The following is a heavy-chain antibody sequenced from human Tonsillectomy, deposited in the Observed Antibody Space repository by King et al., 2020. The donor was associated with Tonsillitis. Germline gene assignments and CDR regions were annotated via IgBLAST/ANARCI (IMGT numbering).Heavy chain of an antibody. CDR3: ARDLYDSSGYYFDF. CDR2: ISGRGGIT. Sequence: VQLVESGGGLVQPGGSLRLSCAASGFTFTSHAMNWVRQTPGKGLEGVSAISGRGGITYYADSVKGRFTISRDNSKNTLYLQMNSLRAEDTAVDSCARDLYDSSGYYFDFWGQGTLVTVSS. D-gene: IGHD3-22*01. J-gene: IGHJ4*02. CDR1: GFTFTSHA. V-gene: IGHV3-23*04.